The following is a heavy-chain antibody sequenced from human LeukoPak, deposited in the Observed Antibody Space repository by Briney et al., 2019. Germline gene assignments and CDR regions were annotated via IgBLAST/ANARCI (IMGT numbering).Heavy chain of an antibody. V-gene: IGHV3-74*01. CDR3: ASGELDSLYYFDY. CDR1: GFTFSTYL. Sequence: GGSLRLSCAASGFTFSTYLMHWVRQAPGKGLVWVSRIHGDGISTTYADAVKGRFTISRDNAKNTLYLQMNSLRAEDTAVYFCASGELDSLYYFDYWGQGTLVTVSS. D-gene: IGHD1-1*01. CDR2: IHGDGIST. J-gene: IGHJ4*02.